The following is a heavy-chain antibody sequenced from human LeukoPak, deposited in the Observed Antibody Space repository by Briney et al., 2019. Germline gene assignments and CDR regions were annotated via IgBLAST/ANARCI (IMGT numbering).Heavy chain of an antibody. J-gene: IGHJ4*02. D-gene: IGHD6-13*01. Sequence: GGSLRLSCTASGFSFSGHWMHWARQLPGKGLVWVSRISPTGSTTSYADSVKGRFTVSRDNAKNTPYLQVNNLRAEDTAVYYCARGPNSNRSGLDFWGQGTLLTVSS. CDR3: ARGPNSNRSGLDF. CDR2: ISPTGSTT. CDR1: GFSFSGHW. V-gene: IGHV3-74*01.